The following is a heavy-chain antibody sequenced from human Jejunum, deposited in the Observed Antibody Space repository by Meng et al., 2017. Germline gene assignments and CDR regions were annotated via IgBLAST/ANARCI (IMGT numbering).Heavy chain of an antibody. Sequence: GESLKISCAASGFSFGSYDVHWVRQAPGKGLEWVAMISHDGSIKYYADSMKGRFTISRDNYKKSLHLQMSSLRVEDTAEYYCARGKYVYESSRGLDYWGQGTLVTVSS. V-gene: IGHV3-30*04. CDR1: GFSFGSYD. D-gene: IGHD3-22*01. J-gene: IGHJ4*02. CDR2: ISHDGSIK. CDR3: ARGKYVYESSRGLDY.